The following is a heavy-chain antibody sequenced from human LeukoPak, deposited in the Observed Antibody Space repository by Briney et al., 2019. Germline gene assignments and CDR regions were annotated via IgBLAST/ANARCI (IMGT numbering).Heavy chain of an antibody. V-gene: IGHV3-30*02. Sequence: GGSLRLSCATSGFTFSGHGMHWVRQAPGKGLECVASIRYDGIDKYYSEPVKGRFTISKDNTKNTLYLYMNSLRPEDTAVYYCVRWSGTYPLYYLDYWGQGTLVTVSS. D-gene: IGHD3-3*01. CDR3: VRWSGTYPLYYLDY. J-gene: IGHJ4*02. CDR2: IRYDGIDK. CDR1: GFTFSGHG.